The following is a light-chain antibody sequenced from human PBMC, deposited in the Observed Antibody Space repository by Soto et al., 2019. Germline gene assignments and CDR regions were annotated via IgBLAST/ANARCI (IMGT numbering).Light chain of an antibody. Sequence: IVMTQSPATLSVSPGERATLSCRASQSVGSNLAWYQQKPDQAPRLLIYGASTRATGIPARFSGSGSGTDFTLSISRLEPEDFAVYYCQYGSSPVTFGPGTKVDIK. CDR1: QSVGSN. CDR2: GAS. CDR3: QYGSSPVT. J-gene: IGKJ3*01. V-gene: IGKV3-15*01.